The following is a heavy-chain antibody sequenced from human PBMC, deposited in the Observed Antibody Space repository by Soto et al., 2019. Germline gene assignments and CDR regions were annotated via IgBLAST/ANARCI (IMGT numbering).Heavy chain of an antibody. CDR2: IYYSGST. CDR3: ARDRIAAAVNWFDP. V-gene: IGHV4-59*01. CDR1: GGSISSYY. J-gene: IGHJ5*02. D-gene: IGHD6-13*01. Sequence: QVQLQESGQGLVKPSETLSLTCTVSGGSISSYYWSWIRQPPGKGLEWIGYIYYSGSTNYNPSLKSRVTISVDTSKNQFSLKLSSVTAADTAVYYCARDRIAAAVNWFDPWGQGTLVTVSS.